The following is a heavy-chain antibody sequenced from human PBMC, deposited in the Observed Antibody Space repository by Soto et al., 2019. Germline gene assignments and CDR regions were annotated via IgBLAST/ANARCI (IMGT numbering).Heavy chain of an antibody. D-gene: IGHD3-22*01. V-gene: IGHV1-69*13. Sequence: ASVKVSCKASGGTFSSYAISWVRQAPGQGLEWMGGIIPIFGTANYAQKFQGRVTITADESTSTAYMELSSPRSEDTAVYYCAREHSSGYYFFDYWGQGTLVTVSS. J-gene: IGHJ4*02. CDR1: GGTFSSYA. CDR2: IIPIFGTA. CDR3: AREHSSGYYFFDY.